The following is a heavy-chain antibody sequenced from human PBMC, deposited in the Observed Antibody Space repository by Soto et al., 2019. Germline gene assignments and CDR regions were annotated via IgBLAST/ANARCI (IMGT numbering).Heavy chain of an antibody. CDR1: SGSISSTIYS. D-gene: IGHD3-10*01. V-gene: IGHV4-30-4*08. CDR3: ARVGGFGATTIDY. J-gene: IGHJ4*02. Sequence: PSETLSLTCTVSSGSISSTIYSWDWIRQPPGKGLEWIGYIYYSGSTYYNPSLKSRVTISVDTSKNQFSLKLSSVTAADTAVYYCARVGGFGATTIDYWGQGTLVTVSS. CDR2: IYYSGST.